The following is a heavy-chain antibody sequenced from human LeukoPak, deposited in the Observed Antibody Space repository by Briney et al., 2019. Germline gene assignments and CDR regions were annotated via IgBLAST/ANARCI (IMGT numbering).Heavy chain of an antibody. J-gene: IGHJ4*02. CDR3: ARAPLAVAIALDY. Sequence: SETLSLTCAVYGGSFSGYYWSWIRQPPGKGLEWIGEINHSGSTNYNPSLKSRVTISVDTSKNQFSLKLSSVTAADTAVYYCARAPLAVAIALDYWGQGTLVTVSS. D-gene: IGHD6-19*01. CDR2: INHSGST. CDR1: GGSFSGYY. V-gene: IGHV4-34*01.